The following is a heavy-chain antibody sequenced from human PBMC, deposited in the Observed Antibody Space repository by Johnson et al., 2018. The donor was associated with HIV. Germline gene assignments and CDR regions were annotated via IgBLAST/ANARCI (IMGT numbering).Heavy chain of an antibody. CDR2: IYSGGRT. D-gene: IGHD2-2*03. CDR1: GFTVNSNY. Sequence: VQLVESGGGLVQPGGSLRLSCAASGFTVNSNYINWVRQAPGKGLECVSGIYSGGRTYYADSVKGRFTISRDNSKNTLYLQMNSLRVEDTAVYYSARTISWIDAFDIWGQGTMVTVSS. V-gene: IGHV3-66*01. J-gene: IGHJ3*02. CDR3: ARTISWIDAFDI.